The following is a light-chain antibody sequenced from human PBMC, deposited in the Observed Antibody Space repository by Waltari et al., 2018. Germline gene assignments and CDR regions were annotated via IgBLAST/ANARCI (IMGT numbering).Light chain of an antibody. CDR2: DVT. CDR3: ASYNPGSTLV. CDR1: SSDVGRYNY. J-gene: IGLJ3*02. Sequence: QSALTQPASVSGSPGQSITISCTGSSSDVGRYNYVSWYQQFPDRAPKLMIYDVTNRPSVVSNRFSGSTSANTASLTISGLQPEDEAEYYCASYNPGSTLVFGGGTKLTVL. V-gene: IGLV2-14*01.